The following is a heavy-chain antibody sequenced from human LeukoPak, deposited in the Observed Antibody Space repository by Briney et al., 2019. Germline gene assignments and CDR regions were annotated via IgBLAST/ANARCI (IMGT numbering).Heavy chain of an antibody. Sequence: GASVKVSCKASGYTFTSYDINWVRQATGQGLEWMGWMNPNSGNTGYAQKFQGRVTITADKSTSTAYMELSSLRSEDTAVYYCARTVYSSGWLFDYWGQGTLVTVSS. J-gene: IGHJ4*02. CDR2: MNPNSGNT. CDR3: ARTVYSSGWLFDY. D-gene: IGHD6-19*01. V-gene: IGHV1-8*01. CDR1: GYTFTSYD.